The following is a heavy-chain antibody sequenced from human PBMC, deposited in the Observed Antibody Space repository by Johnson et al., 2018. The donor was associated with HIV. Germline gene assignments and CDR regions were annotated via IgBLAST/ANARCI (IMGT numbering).Heavy chain of an antibody. Sequence: QVQLVESGGGLVQPGRSLRLSCAASGFTFDDYAMNWVRQAPGKGLEWVAVISYDGSNKYYADSVKGRFTISRDNSKNTLYLQMNSLRAEDTAVYYCAREMAIAAAGHDAFDIWGQGTMVTVSS. D-gene: IGHD6-13*01. CDR2: ISYDGSNK. V-gene: IGHV3-30*04. CDR1: GFTFDDYA. J-gene: IGHJ3*02. CDR3: AREMAIAAAGHDAFDI.